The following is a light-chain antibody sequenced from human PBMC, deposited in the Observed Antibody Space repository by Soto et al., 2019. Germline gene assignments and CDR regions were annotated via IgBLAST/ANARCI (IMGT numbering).Light chain of an antibody. CDR1: QTISTW. CDR3: QQYHLYWT. Sequence: DIQVTQSPPTLSASVGDRVTITCRASQTISTWMAWYPQKPGKAPKLLVYDASTLQSGVASRFSGSGSGAEFTLTIDNLQPEDFATYYCQQYHLYWTFGPGTKVDIK. V-gene: IGKV1-5*01. CDR2: DAS. J-gene: IGKJ1*01.